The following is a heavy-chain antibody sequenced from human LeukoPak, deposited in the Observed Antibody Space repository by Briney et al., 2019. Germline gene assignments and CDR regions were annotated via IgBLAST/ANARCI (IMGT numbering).Heavy chain of an antibody. CDR2: ITAGGDST. CDR3: AKSHASIWNVYDY. D-gene: IGHD6-13*01. V-gene: IGHV3-23*01. Sequence: GGSLRLSCAASGFXFSGYAISWVRLAPGGGLEWDSAITAGGDSTYYAESVKGRFTISGDNLKNLVFLQMSTLRAEDTAIYYCAKSHASIWNVYDYWGQGTLVTVSS. CDR1: GFXFSGYA. J-gene: IGHJ4*02.